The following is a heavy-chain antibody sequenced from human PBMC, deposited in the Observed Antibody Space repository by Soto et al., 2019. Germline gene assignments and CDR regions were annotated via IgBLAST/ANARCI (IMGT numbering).Heavy chain of an antibody. D-gene: IGHD1-26*01. CDR3: ARWGCSGSNCNLNQRSFDL. J-gene: IGHJ4*02. CDR1: GFIFNEYG. V-gene: IGHV3-33*01. CDR2: IWYDGSNK. Sequence: QVQLVESGGGGVQPGRSLRLSCAASGFIFNEYGMHWVRQASGKGLEWVAVIWYDGSNKYYADSVRGRFTFSRDNSRNTMSLQMNSLRVEDTAMYYCARWGCSGSNCNLNQRSFDLWGQGTLVTVSS.